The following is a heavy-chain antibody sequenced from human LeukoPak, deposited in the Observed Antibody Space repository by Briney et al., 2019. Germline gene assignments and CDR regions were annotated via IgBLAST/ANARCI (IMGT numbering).Heavy chain of an antibody. D-gene: IGHD1-26*01. J-gene: IGHJ3*02. CDR1: GGSFSGYY. CDR2: INHSGST. CDR3: ASTSGGSYDAFDI. Sequence: PSETLSLTCAVYGGSFSGYYWSWIRQPPGKGLEWIGEINHSGSTNYNPSLKSRVTISVDTSKNQFSLKLSSVTAADTAVYYCASTSGGSYDAFDIWGQGTMVTVSS. V-gene: IGHV4-34*01.